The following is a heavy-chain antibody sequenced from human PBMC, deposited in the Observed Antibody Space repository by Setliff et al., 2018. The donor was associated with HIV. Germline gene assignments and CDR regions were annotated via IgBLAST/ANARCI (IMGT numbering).Heavy chain of an antibody. D-gene: IGHD4-17*01. CDR2: IYYSGSI. V-gene: IGHV4-30-4*08. CDR3: ARAPLSRLRSYYYYYGMDV. J-gene: IGHJ6*02. CDR1: GGPISSGDYY. Sequence: PSETLSLTCTVSGGPISSGDYYWSWIRQPPGKGLEWIGYIYYSGSIYYNPSLKSRVTISIDTSKNQFSLKLSSVTAADTAVYYCARAPLSRLRSYYYYYGMDVWGQGTTVTVTS.